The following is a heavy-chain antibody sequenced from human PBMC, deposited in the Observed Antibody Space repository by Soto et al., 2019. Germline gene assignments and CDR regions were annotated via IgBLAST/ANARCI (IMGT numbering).Heavy chain of an antibody. Sequence: EVKLLESGGGLAQQGGSLRLSCVGSGFTFDSYAISWVRQAPGKGLQWISAISGNGAGTDYAHSVKGRFTISRDNSKHTVHLQMNRLRAEDTALYYCAIDTGGGYSFCIGYYSEGVDVWGQGTRVTVSS. V-gene: IGHV3-23*01. CDR2: ISGNGAGT. D-gene: IGHD3-3*01. J-gene: IGHJ3*01. CDR3: AIDTGGGYSFCIGYYSEGVDV. CDR1: GFTFDSYA.